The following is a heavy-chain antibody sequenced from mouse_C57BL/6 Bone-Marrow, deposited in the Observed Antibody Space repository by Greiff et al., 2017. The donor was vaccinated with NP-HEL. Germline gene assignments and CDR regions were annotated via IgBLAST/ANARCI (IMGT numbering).Heavy chain of an antibody. CDR1: GFTFSDYY. V-gene: IGHV5-12*01. CDR3: ARRSYSNYDFAWFAY. CDR2: ISNGGGST. Sequence: DVHLVESGGGLVQPGGSLKLSCAASGFTFSDYYMYWVRQTPEKRLEWVAYISNGGGSTYYPDTVKGRFTISRDNAKNTLYLQMSRLKSEDTAMYYCARRSYSNYDFAWFAYWGQGTLVTVSA. J-gene: IGHJ3*01. D-gene: IGHD2-5*01.